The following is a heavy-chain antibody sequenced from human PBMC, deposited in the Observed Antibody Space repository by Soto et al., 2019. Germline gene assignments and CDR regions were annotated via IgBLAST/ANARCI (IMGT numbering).Heavy chain of an antibody. Sequence: QVQLQESGPGLVKPSQTLSLTCTVSGGSISSGGYYWSLIRQHPGKGLEWIGYIYYSGSTYYNPSIKSRVTISVDTSKNPFSLKLSSVTAAATAVYYCARVGVAAARGCFDPWGQGTLVTVSS. V-gene: IGHV4-31*03. CDR3: ARVGVAAARGCFDP. CDR1: GGSISSGGYY. CDR2: IYYSGST. J-gene: IGHJ5*02. D-gene: IGHD6-13*01.